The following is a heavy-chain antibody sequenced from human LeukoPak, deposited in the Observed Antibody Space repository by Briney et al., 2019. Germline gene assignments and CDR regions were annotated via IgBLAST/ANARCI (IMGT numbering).Heavy chain of an antibody. Sequence: GGSLRLSCAASGFTFSDYYMRWIRQAPGRGLEWVSYISSSDPTIYYADSVRRRFTISRDNAKNSLYLQMNSLRAEDTAVYYCARTMTGTTLDYWGQGTLVTVSS. CDR2: ISSSDPTI. CDR1: GFTFSDYY. J-gene: IGHJ4*02. D-gene: IGHD1-20*01. CDR3: ARTMTGTTLDY. V-gene: IGHV3-11*04.